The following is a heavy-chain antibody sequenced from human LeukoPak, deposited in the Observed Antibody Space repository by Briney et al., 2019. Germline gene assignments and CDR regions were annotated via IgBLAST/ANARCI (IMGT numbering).Heavy chain of an antibody. D-gene: IGHD3-3*01. J-gene: IGHJ3*02. V-gene: IGHV4-59*01. CDR3: ARFGGPHAFDI. Sequence: PSETLSLTCTVSGGSISNYYWSWIRQPPGKGLEWIAYINYSGSTNYNPSLKSRFTISVDTSKNHFSLTLSSVTAADTAVYYCARFGGPHAFDIWGQGTMVTVSS. CDR2: INYSGST. CDR1: GGSISNYY.